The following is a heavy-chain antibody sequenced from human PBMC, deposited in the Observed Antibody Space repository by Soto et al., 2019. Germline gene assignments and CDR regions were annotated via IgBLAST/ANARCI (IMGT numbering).Heavy chain of an antibody. D-gene: IGHD2-15*01. CDR1: GFSFSTYG. CDR3: AKDRGSGYCGSIDF. Sequence: QEQVVESGGGVVHPGRSLRLSCAASGFSFSTYGMHWVRQAPGKGLEWVALISYEGSNSYYADSVKGRFTISRDNSKNTVYLQMNSLRAEDTALYYCAKDRGSGYCGSIDFWGQGTLVTVSS. V-gene: IGHV3-30*18. J-gene: IGHJ4*02. CDR2: ISYEGSNS.